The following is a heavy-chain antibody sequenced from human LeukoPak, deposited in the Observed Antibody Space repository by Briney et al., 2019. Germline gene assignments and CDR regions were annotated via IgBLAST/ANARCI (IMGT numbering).Heavy chain of an antibody. V-gene: IGHV3-48*03. J-gene: IGHJ6*02. D-gene: IGHD3-10*01. Sequence: GGSLRLSCAASGFTFSSYEMNWVRQAPGKGLEWVSYISSSGSTIYYADSVKGRFTISRDNAKNSLYLQMNSLRAEDTAVYYCARETLSITMARGADWDYYYYGMDVWGQGTTVTVSS. CDR3: ARETLSITMARGADWDYYYYGMDV. CDR1: GFTFSSYE. CDR2: ISSSGSTI.